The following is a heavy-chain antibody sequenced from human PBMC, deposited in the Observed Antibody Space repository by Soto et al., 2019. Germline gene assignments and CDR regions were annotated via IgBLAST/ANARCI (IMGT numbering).Heavy chain of an antibody. CDR3: ARDPRHCSGGSCSFDY. CDR2: ISSSSSTI. Sequence: PGGSLRLSCAASGFTFSNYNMNWVRQAPGKGLEWVSYISSSSSTIYYADSVKGRFTISRDNAKNSLYLQMNSLRDEDTAVYYCARDPRHCSGGSCSFDYWGQGTLVTVSS. CDR1: GFTFSNYN. J-gene: IGHJ4*02. V-gene: IGHV3-48*02. D-gene: IGHD2-15*01.